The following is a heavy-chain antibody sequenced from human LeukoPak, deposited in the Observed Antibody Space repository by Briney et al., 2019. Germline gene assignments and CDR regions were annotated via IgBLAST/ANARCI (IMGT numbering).Heavy chain of an antibody. V-gene: IGHV4-38-2*02. CDR1: GYSISSGYY. D-gene: IGHD1-7*01. J-gene: IGHJ3*02. CDR3: ARDKTETTPYDAFDI. CDR2: IYHSGST. Sequence: PSETLSLTCTVSGYSISSGYYWGWIRQPPGKGLEWIGSIYHSGSTYYNPSLKSRVTISVDTSKNQFSLKLSSVTAADTAVYYCARDKTETTPYDAFDIWGQGTMVTVSS.